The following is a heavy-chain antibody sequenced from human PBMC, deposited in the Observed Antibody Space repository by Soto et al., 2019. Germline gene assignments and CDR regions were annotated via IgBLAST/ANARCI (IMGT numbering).Heavy chain of an antibody. CDR3: ARSGSVVVAAIVRGARRFDP. J-gene: IGHJ5*02. Sequence: QVQLQESGPGLVKPSQTLSLTCTVSGGSISSGDCYWSWIRQPPGKGLEWIGFMYYSGSTYYNPSLKSRVTISVDTSKNQFSLKLSSVTAADTAVYYCARSGSVVVAAIVRGARRFDPWGQGTLVTVSS. D-gene: IGHD2-15*01. CDR2: MYYSGST. V-gene: IGHV4-30-4*01. CDR1: GGSISSGDCY.